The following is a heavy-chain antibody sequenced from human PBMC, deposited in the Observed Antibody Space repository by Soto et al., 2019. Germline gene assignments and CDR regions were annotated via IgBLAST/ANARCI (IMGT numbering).Heavy chain of an antibody. CDR2: ISGSGGST. CDR3: AKSDDYGSGSYYYYYYDYGMDV. Sequence: EVQLLESGGGLVQPGGSLRLSCAASGFTFSSYAMSWVRQAPGKGLEWVSAISGSGGSTYYADSVKGRFTISRDNSKNTLYLQMNRLRAEDTAVYYCAKSDDYGSGSYYYYYYDYGMDVWGQGTTVTVSS. V-gene: IGHV3-23*01. D-gene: IGHD3-10*01. CDR1: GFTFSSYA. J-gene: IGHJ6*02.